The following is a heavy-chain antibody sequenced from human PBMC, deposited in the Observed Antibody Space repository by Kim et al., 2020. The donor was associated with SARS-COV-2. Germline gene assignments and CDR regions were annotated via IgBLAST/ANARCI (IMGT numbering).Heavy chain of an antibody. D-gene: IGHD4-4*01. Sequence: SETLSLTCAVYGGSFSGYYWSWIRQPPGKGLEWIGEINHSGSTNYNPSLKSRVTISVDTSKNQFSLKLSSVTAADTAVYYCASTGTTVSYDYWGQGTLVTVSS. CDR2: INHSGST. V-gene: IGHV4-34*01. CDR3: ASTGTTVSYDY. CDR1: GGSFSGYY. J-gene: IGHJ4*02.